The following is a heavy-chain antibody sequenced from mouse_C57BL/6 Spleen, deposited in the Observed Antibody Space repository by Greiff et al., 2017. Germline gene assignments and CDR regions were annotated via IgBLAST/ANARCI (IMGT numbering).Heavy chain of an antibody. J-gene: IGHJ2*01. D-gene: IGHD2-3*01. CDR1: GYTFTSYW. V-gene: IGHV1-64*01. CDR3: ARWGDGHYFDY. Sequence: QVQLQQSGAELVKPGASVKLSCKASGYTFTSYWMHWVKQRPGQGLEWIGMIHPNSGSTNYNEKFKSKATLTVDKSSSTAYMQLSSLTSEDSAVYYCARWGDGHYFDYWGQGTTLTVSS. CDR2: IHPNSGST.